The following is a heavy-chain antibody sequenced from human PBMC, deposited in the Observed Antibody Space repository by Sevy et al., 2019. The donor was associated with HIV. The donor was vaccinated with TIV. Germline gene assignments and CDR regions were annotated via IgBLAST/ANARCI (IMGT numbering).Heavy chain of an antibody. V-gene: IGHV1-69*13. Sequence: ASVKVSCKASGGTFSSYAISWVRQAPGQGLAWMGGIIPIFGTANYAQKFQGRVTITADESTSTAYMELSSLRSEDTAVYYCAREAVVYSSSSGNWFDPWGQGTLVTVSS. CDR1: GGTFSSYA. J-gene: IGHJ5*02. D-gene: IGHD6-6*01. CDR3: AREAVVYSSSSGNWFDP. CDR2: IIPIFGTA.